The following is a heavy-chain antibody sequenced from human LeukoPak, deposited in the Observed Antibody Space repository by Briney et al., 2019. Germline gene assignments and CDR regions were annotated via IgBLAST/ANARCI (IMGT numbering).Heavy chain of an antibody. CDR3: ARTFHDYGDYGLDY. CDR2: INTNTGNP. Sequence: GASVKVSCKASGYTFTSYSMNWVRQAPGQGLEWMGWINTNTGNPTYAQGFTGRFVFSLDTSVSTAYLQISSLKAEDTAVYYCARTFHDYGDYGLDYWGQGTLVTVSS. J-gene: IGHJ4*02. V-gene: IGHV7-4-1*02. D-gene: IGHD4-17*01. CDR1: GYTFTSYS.